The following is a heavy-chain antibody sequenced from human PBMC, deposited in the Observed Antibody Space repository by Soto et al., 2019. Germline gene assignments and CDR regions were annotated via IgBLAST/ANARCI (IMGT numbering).Heavy chain of an antibody. D-gene: IGHD3-10*01. J-gene: IGHJ5*02. CDR3: ARHAKGYYASGTYDYWFDP. CDR2: IHYSGST. CDR1: GGYISSSNYY. V-gene: IGHV4-39*01. Sequence: SETLSLTCTVSGGYISSSNYYWGWIRQPPGKELEWIGSIHYSGSTYYNPSFKSRVTLVTMSIDTSKNQFSLKLISGTAADTAVYYCARHAKGYYASGTYDYWFDPWGQGTLVTVS.